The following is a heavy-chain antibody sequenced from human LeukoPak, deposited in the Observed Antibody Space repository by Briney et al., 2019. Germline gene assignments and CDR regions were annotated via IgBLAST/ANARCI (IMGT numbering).Heavy chain of an antibody. V-gene: IGHV3-7*03. CDR3: AKGSGAYYYYYMDV. CDR1: AFTFSDYW. J-gene: IGHJ6*03. CDR2: INKDGSET. Sequence: GGSLRLSCAASAFTFSDYWMTWVRQAPGKGLERVANINKDGSETYYVDSVKGRFTISRDNAKNSLYLQMNSLRAEDMALYYCAKGSGAYYYYYMDVWGKGTTVTVSS. D-gene: IGHD1-26*01.